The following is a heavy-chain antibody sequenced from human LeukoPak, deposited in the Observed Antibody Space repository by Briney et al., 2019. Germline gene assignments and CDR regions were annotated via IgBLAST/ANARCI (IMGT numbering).Heavy chain of an antibody. CDR1: GGSISSGGYY. CDR2: IYYSGST. Sequence: PSETLSLTCTVSGGSISSGGYYWSWIRQPPGKGLEWIGYIYYSGSTNYNPSLKSRVTISVDTSKNQFSLKLSSVTAADTAVYYCARGQVVPAATNWFDPWGQGTLVTVSS. J-gene: IGHJ5*02. D-gene: IGHD2-2*01. V-gene: IGHV4-61*08. CDR3: ARGQVVPAATNWFDP.